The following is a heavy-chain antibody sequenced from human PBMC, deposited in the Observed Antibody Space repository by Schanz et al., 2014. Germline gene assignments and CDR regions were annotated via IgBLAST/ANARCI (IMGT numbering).Heavy chain of an antibody. J-gene: IGHJ4*02. CDR3: ARGIGGSGTNNYFDY. Sequence: QVQLVQSGAEVKKPGASVRVSCKASGYTFTSYGISWVRQAPGQGLEWMGWISAYNGNTKYQQKLQGRVTITRDTNASTAYMELSSLRSEDTAVYSCARGIGGSGTNNYFDYWGQGTLVTVSS. CDR2: ISAYNGNT. CDR1: GYTFTSYG. V-gene: IGHV1-18*01. D-gene: IGHD5-12*01.